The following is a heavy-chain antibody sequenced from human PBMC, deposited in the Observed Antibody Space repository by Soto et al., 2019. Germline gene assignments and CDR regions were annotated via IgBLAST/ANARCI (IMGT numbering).Heavy chain of an antibody. D-gene: IGHD3-10*01. CDR2: IIPIFGTA. CDR1: GGTFSSYA. Sequence: SVKVSCKASGGTFSSYAISWVRQAPGQGLEWMGGIIPIFGTANYAQKFQGRVTITADEPTSTAYMELSSLRSEDTAVYYCARDFPSDYYGSGSYYPYYYYGMDVWGQGTTVTVSS. V-gene: IGHV1-69*13. CDR3: ARDFPSDYYGSGSYYPYYYYGMDV. J-gene: IGHJ6*02.